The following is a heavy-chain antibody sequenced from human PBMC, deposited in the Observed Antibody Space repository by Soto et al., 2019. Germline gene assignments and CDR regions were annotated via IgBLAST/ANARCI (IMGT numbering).Heavy chain of an antibody. D-gene: IGHD1-1*01. Sequence: EVQVLESGGGLVQPGGSLRLSCAASAFTFSGSAMTWVRQAPGKGLEWLSTITKTGDDTYYADSVKGRFTISRDDSKNTVYLQMSGLRVEDTGVYHCVKGGWGTVVDYWGQGTPVIVSS. J-gene: IGHJ4*02. V-gene: IGHV3-23*01. CDR2: ITKTGDDT. CDR3: VKGGWGTVVDY. CDR1: AFTFSGSA.